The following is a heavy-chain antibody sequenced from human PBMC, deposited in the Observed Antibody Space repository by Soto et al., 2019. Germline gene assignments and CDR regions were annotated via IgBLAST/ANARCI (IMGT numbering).Heavy chain of an antibody. CDR3: ARRGTYQWGHFDY. V-gene: IGHV3-23*01. CDR2: ISGSGDEI. Sequence: EVQLLESGGGLVQPGGSMQLSCAASGFIFRNQAMCWVRQGRGKGLEFVSCISGSGDEIFFLDSVKGRFAISRDNSENTLFLQMSSLRAEDTAVYYCARRGTYQWGHFDYWGQGVQVTVSS. J-gene: IGHJ4*02. CDR1: GFIFRNQA. D-gene: IGHD2-8*01.